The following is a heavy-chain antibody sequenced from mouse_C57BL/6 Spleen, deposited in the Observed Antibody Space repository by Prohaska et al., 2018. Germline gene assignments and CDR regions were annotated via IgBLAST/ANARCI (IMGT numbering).Heavy chain of an antibody. CDR3: THSNYVAY. J-gene: IGHJ3*01. D-gene: IGHD2-5*01. V-gene: IGHV1-15*01. CDR1: GYTFTDYE. CDR2: IDPETGGT. Sequence: GAELVRPGASVTLSCKASGYTFTDYEMHWVKQTPVHGLEWIGAIDPETGGTAYNQKFKGKAILTADKSSSTAYMELRSLTSEDSAVYYCTHSNYVAYWGQGTLVTVSA.